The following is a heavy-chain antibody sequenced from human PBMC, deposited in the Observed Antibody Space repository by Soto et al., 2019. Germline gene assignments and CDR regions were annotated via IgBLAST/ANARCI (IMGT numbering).Heavy chain of an antibody. CDR3: LMGYFVDY. V-gene: IGHV3-23*01. Sequence: EVQLLESGGGLVQPGGSKRLSCAASGFTFSSYAMSWCRQAPGKGLEWVSTISNNGGTTYDADSVKGRFTISRDKSKNTLYLQMNRLRAEDTAVYYFLMGYFVDYWGQGTLVTVS. D-gene: IGHD1-1*01. J-gene: IGHJ4*02. CDR1: GFTFSSYA. CDR2: ISNNGGTT.